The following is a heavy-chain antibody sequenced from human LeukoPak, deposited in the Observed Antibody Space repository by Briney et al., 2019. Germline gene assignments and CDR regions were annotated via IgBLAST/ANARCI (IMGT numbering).Heavy chain of an antibody. CDR1: GFTFSSYS. V-gene: IGHV3-21*01. CDR2: ISSRSSYI. D-gene: IGHD2-15*01. CDR3: VRDNPYCSGGSCYGYFQH. J-gene: IGHJ1*01. Sequence: GGSLRLSCAASGFTFSSYSMNWVRQAPGKGLEWVSYISSRSSYIYYADSVKGRFTISRDNARNSLFLQMNSLRAEDTAVYYCVRDNPYCSGGSCYGYFQHWGQGTLVTVSS.